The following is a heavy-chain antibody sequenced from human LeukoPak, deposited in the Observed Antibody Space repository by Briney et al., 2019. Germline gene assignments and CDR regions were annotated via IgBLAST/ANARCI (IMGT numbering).Heavy chain of an antibody. CDR2: IRRKSYGGTT. CDR3: TRVEMVAFYSYYMDV. Sequence: PGGSLRLSCAASGFTLSSYGMSWVRQAPGKGLEWVGFIRRKSYGGTTEYAASVKGRFTISRDDSKSIAYLQMNSLNTEDTAVYYCTRVEMVAFYSYYMDVWGKGTTVAISS. CDR1: GFTLSSYG. D-gene: IGHD5-24*01. J-gene: IGHJ6*03. V-gene: IGHV3-49*04.